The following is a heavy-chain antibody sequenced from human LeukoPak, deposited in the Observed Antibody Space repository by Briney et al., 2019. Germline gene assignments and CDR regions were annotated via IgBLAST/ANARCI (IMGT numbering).Heavy chain of an antibody. D-gene: IGHD3-22*01. CDR1: GFTFSRYW. Sequence: GGSLRLSCAASGFTFSRYWMSWVRQAPGKGLEWVSVIYSGGSTYYADSVKGRFTISRDNSKNTLYLQMNSLRAEDTAVYYCARDDSSGDYFDYWGQGTLVTVSS. CDR2: IYSGGST. J-gene: IGHJ4*02. CDR3: ARDDSSGDYFDY. V-gene: IGHV3-66*01.